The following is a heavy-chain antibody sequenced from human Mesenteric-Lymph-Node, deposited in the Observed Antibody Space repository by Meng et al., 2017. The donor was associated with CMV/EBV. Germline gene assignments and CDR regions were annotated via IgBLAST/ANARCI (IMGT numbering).Heavy chain of an antibody. CDR2: IRYDGSRI. D-gene: IGHD3/OR15-3a*01. J-gene: IGHJ6*02. V-gene: IGHV3-30*02. CDR3: AKDGGIRILGLVHYTMAV. Sequence: GGSLRLSCAASGFPFRTYAMHWVRQAPGKGLEWVAFIRYDGSRIGYADSVRGRFAISRGNSENTVYLQMNSLRADDSAVYSCAKDGGIRILGLVHYTMAVWGQGTTVTVSS. CDR1: GFPFRTYA.